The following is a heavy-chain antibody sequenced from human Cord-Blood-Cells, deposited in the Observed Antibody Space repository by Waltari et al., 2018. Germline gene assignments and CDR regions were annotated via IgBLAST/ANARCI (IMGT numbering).Heavy chain of an antibody. CDR3: ARVPNSSGSYYFDY. CDR2: ISYDGSNK. CDR1: GFTFSSYA. D-gene: IGHD1-26*01. V-gene: IGHV3-30-3*01. J-gene: IGHJ4*02. Sequence: QVQLVESGGGVVQPGRSLRLSCAASGFTFSSYAMHWVRQAPGKGLDWVAVISYDGSNKYYADSVKGRFTISRDNSKNTLYLQMNSLRAEDTAVYYCARVPNSSGSYYFDYWGQGTLVTVSS.